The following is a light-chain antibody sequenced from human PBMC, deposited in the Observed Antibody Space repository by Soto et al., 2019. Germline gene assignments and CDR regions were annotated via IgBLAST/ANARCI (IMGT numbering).Light chain of an antibody. J-gene: IGKJ4*01. CDR3: QQYNNWPLT. CDR2: GIS. CDR1: QSLTSY. V-gene: IGKV3-15*01. Sequence: EIVMTQSPATLCVSLGDTATLSCRASQSLTSYLAWYQQKPDQAPRLLIYGISTRATDIPARFSGSGSGTEFTLTISSLQSEDFAVYYCQQYNNWPLTFGGGTKVDIK.